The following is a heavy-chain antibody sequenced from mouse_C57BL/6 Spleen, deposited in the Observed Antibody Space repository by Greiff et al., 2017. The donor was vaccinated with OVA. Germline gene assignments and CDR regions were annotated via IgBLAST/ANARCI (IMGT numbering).Heavy chain of an antibody. CDR2: ISSGGDYI. J-gene: IGHJ2*01. V-gene: IGHV5-9-1*02. Sequence: EVMLVESGEGLVKPGGSLKLSCAASGFTFSSYAMSWVRQTPEKRLEWVAYISSGGDYIYYADTVKGRFTISRDNARNTLYLQMSSLKSEDTAMYYCTRAFYYGSSFDYWGQGTTLTVSS. CDR1: GFTFSSYA. D-gene: IGHD1-1*01. CDR3: TRAFYYGSSFDY.